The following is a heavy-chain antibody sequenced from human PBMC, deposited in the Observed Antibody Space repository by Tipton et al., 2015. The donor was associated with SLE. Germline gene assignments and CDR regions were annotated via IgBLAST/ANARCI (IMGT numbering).Heavy chain of an antibody. CDR2: ISSSGSTI. J-gene: IGHJ4*02. D-gene: IGHD6-13*01. Sequence: SLRLSCAASGFTFSSYEMNWVRQAPGKGLEWVSYISSSGSTIYYADSVKGRFTISRDNAKNSLYLQMNSLRAEDTAVYYCARDFSSSWYGWDYWGQGTLVTVSS. CDR1: GFTFSSYE. CDR3: ARDFSSSWYGWDY. V-gene: IGHV3-48*03.